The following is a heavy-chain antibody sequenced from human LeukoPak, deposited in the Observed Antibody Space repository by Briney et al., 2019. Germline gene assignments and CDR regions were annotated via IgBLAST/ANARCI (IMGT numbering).Heavy chain of an antibody. Sequence: SETLSVTCTVSGGSISSSSYYWGWIRQAPGEGLEWIGNIYSTGSTFYNPSLKSRVMISLDTPKNQFSLKLSSVTAADTAVYYCASLVSAYGTSWVYYFDYWGQGTLVTVSS. CDR3: ASLVSAYGTSWVYYFDY. J-gene: IGHJ4*02. V-gene: IGHV4-39*01. D-gene: IGHD6-13*01. CDR1: GGSISSSSYY. CDR2: IYSTGST.